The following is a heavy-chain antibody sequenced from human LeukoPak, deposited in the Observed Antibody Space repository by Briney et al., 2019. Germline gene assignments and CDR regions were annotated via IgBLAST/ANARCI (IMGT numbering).Heavy chain of an antibody. CDR3: ARDGSSMVRGAAYYFDY. Sequence: GGSLRLSCAASGLTFSTYSMNWVRQAPGKGLEWVSSISSSGTYVYYADSVKGRFTISRDNAKNSLSLQMNSLRAEDTAVYYCARDGSSMVRGAAYYFDYWGQGTLVTVSS. CDR1: GLTFSTYS. CDR2: ISSSGTYV. D-gene: IGHD3-10*01. V-gene: IGHV3-21*01. J-gene: IGHJ4*02.